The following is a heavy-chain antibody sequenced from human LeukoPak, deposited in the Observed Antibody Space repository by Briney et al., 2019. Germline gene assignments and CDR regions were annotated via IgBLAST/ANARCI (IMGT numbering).Heavy chain of an antibody. CDR1: GYSISSGYY. D-gene: IGHD6-13*01. J-gene: IGHJ4*02. CDR3: ARGFRTAPGDY. Sequence: PSETLSLTCTVSGYSISSGYYWGWIRQPPGKGLEWIGSIYPSGSTYYNPSLKSRVTISVDTSNNQFSLKLSSVTAADTAMYYCARGFRTAPGDYWGQGTLVTVSS. CDR2: IYPSGST. V-gene: IGHV4-38-2*02.